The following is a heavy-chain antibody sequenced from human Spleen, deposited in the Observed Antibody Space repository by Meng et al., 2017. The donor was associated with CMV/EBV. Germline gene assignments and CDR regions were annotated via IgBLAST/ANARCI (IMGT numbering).Heavy chain of an antibody. CDR1: GYIFTSYA. CDR3: ARDQLLVGATPFDY. V-gene: IGHV1-3*01. D-gene: IGHD1-26*01. J-gene: IGHJ4*02. Sequence: QVQLVQSGAEVKKPGASVKVSCKASGYIFTSYAIQWVRQAPGQRLEWMGWINAGNGNTKSSEKFQGRVTMTRDTSTSTVYMELSSLRSEDTAVYYCARDQLLVGATPFDYWGQGTLVTVSS. CDR2: INAGNGNT.